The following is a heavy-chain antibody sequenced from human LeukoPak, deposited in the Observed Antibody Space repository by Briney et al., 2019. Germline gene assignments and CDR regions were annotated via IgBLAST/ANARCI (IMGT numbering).Heavy chain of an antibody. Sequence: GASVNVSCKASGYTFTAYYVDWVRQAPGQGLEWMGWIHPNSGGTKYAQNFQGRVTMTRDTSISTAYMELSSLRSDDTAVYYCARGDIYWDYWGQGTQVTVSS. J-gene: IGHJ4*02. CDR2: IHPNSGGT. D-gene: IGHD2-15*01. CDR1: GYTFTAYY. V-gene: IGHV1-2*02. CDR3: ARGDIYWDY.